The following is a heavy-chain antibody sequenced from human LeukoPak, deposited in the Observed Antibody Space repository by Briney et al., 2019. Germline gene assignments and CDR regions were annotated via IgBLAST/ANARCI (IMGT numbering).Heavy chain of an antibody. J-gene: IGHJ5*02. CDR1: GFTFSDYT. CDR2: ISSGGTYK. V-gene: IGHV3-21*04. D-gene: IGHD3-10*01. Sequence: GGSLRLSCAASGFTFSDYTMNWVRQAPGKGLEWVSSISSGGTYKYYADSVKGRFTISRDNSKNTLYLQMNSLRSEDTAVYYCARGYYGSGTEPWGQGTLVTVSS. CDR3: ARGYYGSGTEP.